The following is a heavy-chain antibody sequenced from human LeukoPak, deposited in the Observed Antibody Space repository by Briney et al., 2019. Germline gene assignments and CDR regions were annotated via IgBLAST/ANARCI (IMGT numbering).Heavy chain of an antibody. V-gene: IGHV1-2*02. CDR3: ARVRGYYDFWSGYYYFDY. CDR1: GYTFTGYY. Sequence: ASVKVSCKASGYTFTGYYMHWVRQTPGQGLEWMGWINPNSGGTNYAQKFQGRVTMTRDTSISTAYMELSRLRSDDTAVYYCARVRGYYDFWSGYYYFDYWGQGTLVTVSS. CDR2: INPNSGGT. J-gene: IGHJ4*02. D-gene: IGHD3-3*01.